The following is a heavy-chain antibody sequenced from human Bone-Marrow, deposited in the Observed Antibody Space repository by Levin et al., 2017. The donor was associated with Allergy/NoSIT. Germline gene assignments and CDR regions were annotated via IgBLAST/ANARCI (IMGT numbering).Heavy chain of an antibody. Sequence: SETLSLTCTVSGVSISRFYWSWIRQSPGKGLEWIGYVYNSGSPNSGGTNHNPSLRSRVTISADTSKSQFSLNLTSVTAADTAVYYCAGVQAVGVTHYFDYWGQGALITVSS. J-gene: IGHJ4*02. V-gene: IGHV4-59*08. CDR1: GVSISRFY. CDR3: AGVQAVGVTHYFDY. CDR2: VYNSGSPNSGGT. D-gene: IGHD6-19*01.